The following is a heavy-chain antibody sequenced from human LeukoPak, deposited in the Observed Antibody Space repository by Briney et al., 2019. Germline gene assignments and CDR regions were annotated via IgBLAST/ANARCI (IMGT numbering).Heavy chain of an antibody. J-gene: IGHJ4*02. V-gene: IGHV4-61*02. Sequence: ALSLTCTVSGGSISSGSYYWSWIRQPAGKGLEWIGRIYTSGSTNYNPSLKSRVTISVDTSKNQFSLKLSSVTAADTAVYYCASGEAATIGFDYWGQGTLVTVSS. CDR3: ASGEAATIGFDY. D-gene: IGHD5-24*01. CDR1: GGSISSGSYY. CDR2: IYTSGST.